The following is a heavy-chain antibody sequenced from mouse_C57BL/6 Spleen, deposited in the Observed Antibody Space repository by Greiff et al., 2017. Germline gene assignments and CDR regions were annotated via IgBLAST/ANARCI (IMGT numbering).Heavy chain of an antibody. CDR1: GFNIKDYY. Sequence: EVHLVESGAELVKPGASVKLSCTASGFNIKDYYMHWVKQRTEQGLEWIGRIDPEDGETKYAPKFQGKATMTADTSSNTAYLQRSSLTSEDTAVYYCARDCGSSLGYWGQGTTLTVSS. D-gene: IGHD1-1*01. V-gene: IGHV14-2*01. CDR3: ARDCGSSLGY. J-gene: IGHJ2*01. CDR2: IDPEDGET.